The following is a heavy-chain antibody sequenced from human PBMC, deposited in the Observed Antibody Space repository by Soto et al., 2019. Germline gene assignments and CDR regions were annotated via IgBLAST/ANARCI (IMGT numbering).Heavy chain of an antibody. CDR1: GFSLSTSGVD. J-gene: IGHJ4*02. CDR3: AHVYDANSPGVFDY. D-gene: IGHD5-12*01. V-gene: IGHV2-5*02. CDR2: IYWDDDK. Sequence: QITLKESGPTLVKATQTLTLTCTFSGFSLSTSGVDVGWIRQPPGKALEWLALIYWDDDKPYSPSLKSRLTIPQYTHTTPKALTITDIDPVNTATYSCAHVYDANSPGVFDYWCQGTLVTVSS.